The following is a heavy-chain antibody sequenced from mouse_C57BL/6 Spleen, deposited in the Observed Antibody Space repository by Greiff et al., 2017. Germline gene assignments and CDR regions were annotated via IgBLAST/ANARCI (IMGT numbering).Heavy chain of an antibody. Sequence: EVKLVESGPELVKPGASVKLSCKASGYSFTDYNMNWVKQSNGKSLEWIGVINPNYGTTSYNQKFKGKATLTVDQSSSTAYMQLNSLTSEDSAVFYCARSGLRRKFDYWGQGTTLTVSS. J-gene: IGHJ2*01. CDR2: INPNYGTT. CDR1: GYSFTDYN. CDR3: ARSGLRRKFDY. V-gene: IGHV1-39*01. D-gene: IGHD2-4*01.